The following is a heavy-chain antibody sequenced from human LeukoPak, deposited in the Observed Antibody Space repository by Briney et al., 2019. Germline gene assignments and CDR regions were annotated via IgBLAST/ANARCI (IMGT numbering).Heavy chain of an antibody. Sequence: PSETLSLTCAVYGGSFSGYYWSWIRQPPGKGLEWMGEINHSGSTNYNPSLKSRVTISVDTSKNQFSLKLSSVTAADTAVYYCAREGGYSGYDPSGYWGQGTLVTVSS. CDR2: INHSGST. CDR3: AREGGYSGYDPSGY. V-gene: IGHV4-34*01. D-gene: IGHD5-12*01. CDR1: GGSFSGYY. J-gene: IGHJ4*02.